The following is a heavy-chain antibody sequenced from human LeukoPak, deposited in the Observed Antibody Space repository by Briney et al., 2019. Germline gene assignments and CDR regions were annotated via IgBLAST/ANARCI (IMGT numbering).Heavy chain of an antibody. J-gene: IGHJ6*03. V-gene: IGHV1-69*05. CDR2: IIPIFGTA. Sequence: GASVKVSCKASGGTFSSYAISWVRQAPGQGLEWMGGIIPIFGTANYAQKFQGRVTITTDESTSTAYMELSSLRSEDTAVYYCARLLRSGSGPYYYYYMDVWGKGTTVTVSS. CDR1: GGTFSSYA. D-gene: IGHD3-3*01. CDR3: ARLLRSGSGPYYYYYMDV.